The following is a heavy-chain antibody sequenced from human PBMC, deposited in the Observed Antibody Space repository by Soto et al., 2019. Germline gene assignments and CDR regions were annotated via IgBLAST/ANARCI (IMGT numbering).Heavy chain of an antibody. CDR1: AGYISSYF. V-gene: IGHV4-59*01. CDR2: VYYRGST. CDR3: AGWGTSSTYDRQFDY. J-gene: IGHJ4*02. D-gene: IGHD2-2*01. Sequence: SETLSLTCTVSAGYISSYFWSWIRQPPGKGLEWIGYVYYRGSTNYNPSLKSRVAISVDASKNQISLKLSSVTAADTAVYYCAGWGTSSTYDRQFDYWGQGTLVTVSS.